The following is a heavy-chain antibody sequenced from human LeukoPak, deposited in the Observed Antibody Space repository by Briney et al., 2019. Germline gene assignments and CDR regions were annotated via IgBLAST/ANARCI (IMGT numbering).Heavy chain of an antibody. CDR1: GFTFSSYA. J-gene: IGHJ4*02. D-gene: IGHD3-22*01. CDR2: ISGSGGSP. V-gene: IGHV3-23*01. CDR3: AKFVGVRVTMIVVVLGEDYFDY. Sequence: PGGSLRLSCAASGFTFSSYAMSWVRQTPGEGLEWVSTISGSGGSPYHADSVKGRFTISRDNSKNTLYLQMNSLRAEDTAVYYCAKFVGVRVTMIVVVLGEDYFDYWGQRTLVTVSS.